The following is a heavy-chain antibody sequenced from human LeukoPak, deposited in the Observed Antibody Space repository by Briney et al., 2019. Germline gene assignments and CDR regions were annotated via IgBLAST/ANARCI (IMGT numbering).Heavy chain of an antibody. V-gene: IGHV3-30-3*01. Sequence: GGSLRLSCAASGFTFSSYAMHWVRQAPGKGLEWVAVISYDGSNKYYADSVKGRFTISRDNSKNTLYLQMNSLRAEDTAVYYRARGSTDFDYWGQGTLVTVSS. CDR3: ARGSTDFDY. CDR1: GFTFSSYA. D-gene: IGHD4-11*01. J-gene: IGHJ4*02. CDR2: ISYDGSNK.